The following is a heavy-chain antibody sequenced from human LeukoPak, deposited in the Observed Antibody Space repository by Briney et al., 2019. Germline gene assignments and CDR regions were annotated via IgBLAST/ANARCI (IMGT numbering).Heavy chain of an antibody. CDR3: ARAAELDAFDI. Sequence: SETLSLTCTVSGGSISSGNYYWSWIRQPPGKGLEWIGYIYYSGSTNYKSSLKSRVTISVDTSKNQFSLKLSSVTAADTAVYYCARAAELDAFDIWGQGTMVTVSS. J-gene: IGHJ3*02. V-gene: IGHV4-61*01. CDR1: GGSISSGNYY. CDR2: IYYSGST. D-gene: IGHD1-26*01.